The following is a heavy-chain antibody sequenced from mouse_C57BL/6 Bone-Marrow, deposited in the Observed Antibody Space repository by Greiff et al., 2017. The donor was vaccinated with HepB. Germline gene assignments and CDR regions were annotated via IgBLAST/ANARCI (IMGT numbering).Heavy chain of an antibody. CDR1: GYTFTSYW. CDR2: IHPNSGST. J-gene: IGHJ2*01. V-gene: IGHV1-64*01. D-gene: IGHD2-3*01. Sequence: QVQLQQPGAELVKPGASVKLSCKASGYTFTSYWMHWVKQRPGQGLEWIGMIHPNSGSTNYNEKFKSKATLTVDKSSSTAYMQLSSLTSEDSAVYYCARSGWLLPYYFDYWGQGTTLTVSS. CDR3: ARSGWLLPYYFDY.